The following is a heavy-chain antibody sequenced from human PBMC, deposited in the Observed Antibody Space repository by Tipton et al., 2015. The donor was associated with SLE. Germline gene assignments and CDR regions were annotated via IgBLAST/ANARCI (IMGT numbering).Heavy chain of an antibody. D-gene: IGHD6-19*01. CDR2: TYTSGST. CDR3: ARGGRLVEGPMDV. Sequence: TLSLTCTVSGGSISSGSYYWSWIRQPAGKGLEWIGRTYTSGSTNYNPSLKSRVTISVDTSKNQFSLKLSSVTAADTAVYYCARGGRLVEGPMDVWGKGTTVTVSS. V-gene: IGHV4-61*02. J-gene: IGHJ6*03. CDR1: GGSISSGSYY.